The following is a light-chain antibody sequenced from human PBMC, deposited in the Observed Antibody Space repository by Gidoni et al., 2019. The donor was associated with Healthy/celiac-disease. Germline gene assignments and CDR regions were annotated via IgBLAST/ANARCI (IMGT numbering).Light chain of an antibody. J-gene: IGKJ1*01. V-gene: IGKV1-5*03. CDR1: QSISSG. CDR3: QQYNSLWT. Sequence: DIQMTQSPSTLAAYVGARVTITGRAGQSISSGLAWYQQKPGKAPTLLIYKASSLASGVPSRFSGRGSGTEFTLTISIRQPDDFATYYCQQYNSLWTFGQGTKVDIK. CDR2: KAS.